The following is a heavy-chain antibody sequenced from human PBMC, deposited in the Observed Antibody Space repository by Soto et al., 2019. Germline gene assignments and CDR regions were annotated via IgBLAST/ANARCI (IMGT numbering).Heavy chain of an antibody. CDR1: GYTFTSFG. CDR3: AREYSSSEFDY. J-gene: IGHJ4*02. V-gene: IGHV1-18*01. Sequence: QVQLVQSGAEVKKPGASVKVSCKASGYTFTSFGISWVRQVPGHGLEWMGWSSTYSDHTNYAQNLQGRVTMTTDSSTNTAHMELRSLTSGDTAVYYCAREYSSSEFDYSGQGTLVTVSS. D-gene: IGHD3-22*01. CDR2: SSTYSDHT.